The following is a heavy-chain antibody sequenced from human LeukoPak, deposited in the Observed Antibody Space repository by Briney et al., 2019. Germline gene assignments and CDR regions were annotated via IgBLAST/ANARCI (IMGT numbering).Heavy chain of an antibody. CDR1: GFTFSSYG. D-gene: IGHD2-2*02. CDR2: ISGGGGST. Sequence: GGSLRLSCATSGFTFSSYGMSWVRQAPGKGLEWVSAISGGGGSTYYADSVQGRFTMSRDNFKNTLYLQMNSLRAEDTAVYYCSSVYMYYMDVWGKGTTVTVSS. J-gene: IGHJ6*03. CDR3: SSVYMYYMDV. V-gene: IGHV3-23*01.